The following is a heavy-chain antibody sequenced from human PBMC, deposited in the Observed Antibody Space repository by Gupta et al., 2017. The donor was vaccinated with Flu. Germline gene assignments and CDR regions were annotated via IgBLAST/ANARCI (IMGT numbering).Heavy chain of an antibody. CDR1: GGNFESYT. CDR2: IIATFGRP. Sequence: GGNFESYTFSWVRQAPGQGLEWMGGIIATFGRPIYAQKFQGRVTFTADKAASTAYVEVTSLTSDDTAVYYCARDRYDFWSGSFRIEGFDIWGQGTMVTVSS. V-gene: IGHV1-69*06. J-gene: IGHJ3*02. CDR3: ARDRYDFWSGSFRIEGFDI. D-gene: IGHD3-3*01.